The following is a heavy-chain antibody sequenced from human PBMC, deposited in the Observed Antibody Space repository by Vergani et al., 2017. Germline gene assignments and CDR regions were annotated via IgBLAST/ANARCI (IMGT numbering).Heavy chain of an antibody. CDR1: GGTFSSYA. Sequence: QVQLVQSGAEVKKPGSSVKVSCKASGGTFSSYAISWVRQAPGQGLEWMGRIIPIFGTANYAQKFQGRVTITADESTSTAYMELSSLSSEDTAVYYCARDRVVIAAGTTTISKDNWFDRWSQRTLLTVSS. D-gene: IGHD6-13*01. V-gene: IGHV1-69*13. CDR3: ARDRVVIAAGTTTISKDNWFDR. CDR2: IIPIFGTA. J-gene: IGHJ5*02.